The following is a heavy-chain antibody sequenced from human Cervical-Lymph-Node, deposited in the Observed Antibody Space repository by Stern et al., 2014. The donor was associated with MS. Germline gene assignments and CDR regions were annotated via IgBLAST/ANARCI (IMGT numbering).Heavy chain of an antibody. CDR1: GYTFINYT. D-gene: IGHD3-16*01. V-gene: IGHV7-4-1*02. CDR2: INTNTGNP. Sequence: VQLVESGSELKKPGASIRISCKSSGYTFINYTINWVRQAPGQGLEWLGWINTNTGNPAYAQGFKGRIVLSLDASVNTTYLQISSLKAEDTAVYFCARGALGFRYWGQGTLVTVSS. CDR3: ARGALGFRY. J-gene: IGHJ4*02.